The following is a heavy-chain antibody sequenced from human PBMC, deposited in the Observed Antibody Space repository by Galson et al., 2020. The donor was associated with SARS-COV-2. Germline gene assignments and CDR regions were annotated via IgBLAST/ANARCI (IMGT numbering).Heavy chain of an antibody. CDR3: ARGQVWRYYDSSGRADAFDI. Sequence: SVKVSCKASGGTFSSYAISWVRQAPGQGLEWMGGIIPIFGTANYAQKFQGRVTITADKSTSTAYMELSSLRSEDTAVYYCARGQVWRYYDSSGRADAFDIWGQGTMVTVSS. D-gene: IGHD3-22*01. CDR1: GGTFSSYA. V-gene: IGHV1-69*06. CDR2: IIPIFGTA. J-gene: IGHJ3*02.